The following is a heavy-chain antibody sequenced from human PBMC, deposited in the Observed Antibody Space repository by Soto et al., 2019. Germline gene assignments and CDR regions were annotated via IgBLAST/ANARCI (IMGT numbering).Heavy chain of an antibody. J-gene: IGHJ4*01. D-gene: IGHD3-16*01. V-gene: IGHV3-7*01. Sequence: EVNLGESGGGLVHPGGSLRLSCVSSVFTFGDHWMDWVCQAPGKGPEWVANIKYDGNEIYYVDSVKGRFIISRDNAKNSLYLQMNRLSVDDTAVYYCVRSFAAPRTYWGPGTLVTVSS. CDR3: VRSFAAPRTY. CDR2: IKYDGNEI. CDR1: VFTFGDHW.